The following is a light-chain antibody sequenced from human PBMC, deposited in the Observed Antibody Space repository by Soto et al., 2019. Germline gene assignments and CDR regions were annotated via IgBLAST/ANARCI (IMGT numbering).Light chain of an antibody. CDR2: SDN. V-gene: IGLV1-44*01. CDR1: RYNIGSRT. J-gene: IGLJ3*02. CDR3: AAWDVSLNAWV. Sequence: QSVLTQPPSASGTPGQWVTISCFEARYNIGSRTLYSYQQLPGTAPRLLINSDNQRPSGVPARFSGSKSFTSASLAISALQAEDDADYYCAAWDVSLNAWVFGGGTKVTVL.